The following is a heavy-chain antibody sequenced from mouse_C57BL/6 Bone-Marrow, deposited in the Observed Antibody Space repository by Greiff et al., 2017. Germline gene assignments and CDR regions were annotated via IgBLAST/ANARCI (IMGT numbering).Heavy chain of an antibody. CDR2: IYPRSGNT. CDR1: GYTFTSYG. V-gene: IGHV1-81*01. CDR3: ARGGGYDYFDY. Sequence: VQLQQSGAELARPGASVKLSCKASGYTFTSYGISWVKQSTGQGLEWIGEIYPRSGNTYYNEKFKGKATLTADKSSSTAYMERRSLTSEDSAVYFCARGGGYDYFDYWGQGTTLTVSS. J-gene: IGHJ2*01. D-gene: IGHD2-3*01.